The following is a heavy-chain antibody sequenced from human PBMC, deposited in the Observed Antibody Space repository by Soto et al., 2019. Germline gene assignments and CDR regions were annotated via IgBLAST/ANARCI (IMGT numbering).Heavy chain of an antibody. J-gene: IGHJ4*02. V-gene: IGHV1-46*01. CDR2: INPSDGST. Sequence: GASVKVSCKASGYSFTSNFMHWVRQAPGQGLEWMGIINPSDGSTNYAQKFQGRVTMTRDTSKSTVYMELSSLRSEDTAVYYCARGYGSGSYYNEWGQGTLVTVSS. CDR1: GYSFTSNF. CDR3: ARGYGSGSYYNE. D-gene: IGHD3-10*01.